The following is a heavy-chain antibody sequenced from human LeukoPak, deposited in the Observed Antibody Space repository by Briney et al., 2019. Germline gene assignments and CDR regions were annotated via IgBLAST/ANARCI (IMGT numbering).Heavy chain of an antibody. CDR1: GYTFTGYY. Sequence: ASVKVSCKASGYTFTGYYMHWVRQAPGQGLEWMGWINPNSGGTNYAQKFQGRVTMTRDTSISTAYMELSRLGSDDTAVYYCASADSSSSEVYYYGMDVWGQGTTVTVSS. J-gene: IGHJ6*02. D-gene: IGHD6-6*01. CDR3: ASADSSSSEVYYYGMDV. V-gene: IGHV1-2*02. CDR2: INPNSGGT.